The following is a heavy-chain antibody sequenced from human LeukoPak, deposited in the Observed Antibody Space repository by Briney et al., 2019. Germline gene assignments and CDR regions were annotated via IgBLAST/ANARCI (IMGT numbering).Heavy chain of an antibody. CDR2: IYYSGST. CDR3: ARAPAAAGTTFFDY. Sequence: SETLSLTCAVFGGSFSGYYWSWIRQPPGKGLEWIGYIYYSGSTNYNPSLKSRVTISVDTSKNQFSLKLSSVTAADMAVYYCARAPAAAGTTFFDYWGQGTLVTVSS. V-gene: IGHV4-59*01. J-gene: IGHJ4*02. CDR1: GGSFSGYY. D-gene: IGHD6-13*01.